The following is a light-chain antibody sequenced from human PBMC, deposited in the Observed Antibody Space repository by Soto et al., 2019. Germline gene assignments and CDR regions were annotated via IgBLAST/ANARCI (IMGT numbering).Light chain of an antibody. CDR3: AAWDDSLSGFYV. J-gene: IGLJ1*01. Sequence: QSVLTQPPSASGSPGQRVTISCSGSSSNIGGNSVSWYQQLPGTAPQLLIYRNDQRPSGVPDRFSGSKSGTSASLAISGLRSEDEADYYCAAWDDSLSGFYVFGTGTKVTVL. CDR2: RND. V-gene: IGLV1-47*01. CDR1: SSNIGGNS.